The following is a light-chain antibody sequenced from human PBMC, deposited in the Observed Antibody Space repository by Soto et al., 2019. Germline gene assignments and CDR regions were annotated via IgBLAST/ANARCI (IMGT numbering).Light chain of an antibody. CDR1: QSVGRN. J-gene: IGKJ4*01. Sequence: EIVMTQSPATLSVSPGERVTLSCRASQSVGRNYLAWYQQKPGQAPRLLISGVSTRATGIPARFSGTGSGTDYTLTISSLQSDDFAVYYCQQYDKWPLTFGGGTKVEIK. CDR3: QQYDKWPLT. V-gene: IGKV3-15*01. CDR2: GVS.